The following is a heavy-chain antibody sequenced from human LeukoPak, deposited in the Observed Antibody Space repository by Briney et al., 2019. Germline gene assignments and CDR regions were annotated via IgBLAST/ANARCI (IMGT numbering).Heavy chain of an antibody. CDR3: VATKAYCGGDCHFDY. D-gene: IGHD2-21*02. CDR1: GFTFSNYY. V-gene: IGHV3-33*08. Sequence: GGSLRLSCVASGFTFSNYYMHWVRQAPGKGLEWVAVIWYDGRNKYYGDSVKGRFTISRDNSKNMLYLQMNSLRAEDTAVYYCVATKAYCGGDCHFDYWGQGTLVTVSS. J-gene: IGHJ4*02. CDR2: IWYDGRNK.